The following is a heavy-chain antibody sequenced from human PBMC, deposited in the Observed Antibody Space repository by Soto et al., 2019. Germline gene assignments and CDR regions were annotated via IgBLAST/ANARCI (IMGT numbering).Heavy chain of an antibody. CDR3: VRYPRSVGGSYRPDY. J-gene: IGHJ4*02. D-gene: IGHD3-16*02. V-gene: IGHV3-74*01. Sequence: EVQLVESGGGLVQPGGSLRLSCAASGFTFSSYWMHWVRQVPEKGLVWVSRINSDGSITNYADAVNGRFTISRDNVKNTLYLQMNSLRDDDTAVYYCVRYPRSVGGSYRPDYWGQGTLVTVSS. CDR1: GFTFSSYW. CDR2: INSDGSIT.